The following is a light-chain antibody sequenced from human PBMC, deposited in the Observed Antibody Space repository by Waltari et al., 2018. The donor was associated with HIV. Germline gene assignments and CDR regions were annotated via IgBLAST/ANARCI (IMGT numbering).Light chain of an antibody. CDR1: SSNIGSDY. Sequence: QSVLTQPPSASATPGQRVTISCSGGSSNIGSDYVCWFQQLPGMAPRLFINRDDQRPSGVPDRFAGSKSGTSASLAISGLRPEDEANYYCATWDDSLSGVVFGGGTKVTVL. V-gene: IGLV1-47*01. CDR2: RDD. J-gene: IGLJ2*01. CDR3: ATWDDSLSGVV.